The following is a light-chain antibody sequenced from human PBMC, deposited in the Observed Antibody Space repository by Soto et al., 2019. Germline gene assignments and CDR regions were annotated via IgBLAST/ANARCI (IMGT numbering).Light chain of an antibody. J-gene: IGLJ1*01. CDR1: SSDVGGYNY. CDR2: DVS. V-gene: IGLV2-14*03. Sequence: QSALTQPASVSGSPGQSITISCTGTSSDVGGYNYVSWYQHYPGKAPKLMIFDVSNRPSGVSDRFSGSKSGDTASLTISGFQAEDEADYYCSSYTGSGTDVFGTGTKVTVL. CDR3: SSYTGSGTDV.